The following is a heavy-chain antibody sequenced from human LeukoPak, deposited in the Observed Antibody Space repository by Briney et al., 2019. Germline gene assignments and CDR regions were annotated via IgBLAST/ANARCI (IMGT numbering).Heavy chain of an antibody. Sequence: PGGSLRLPCAASGFTFSHYWMTWVRQAPGKGLEWVANIKHDGSEKYYVDSVKGRFTISRDNSKNTLHLQMNSLRAEDTAVYYCAREGGVQLWLDYWGQGTLVTVSS. D-gene: IGHD5-18*01. CDR2: IKHDGSEK. V-gene: IGHV3-7*01. CDR1: GFTFSHYW. CDR3: AREGGVQLWLDY. J-gene: IGHJ4*02.